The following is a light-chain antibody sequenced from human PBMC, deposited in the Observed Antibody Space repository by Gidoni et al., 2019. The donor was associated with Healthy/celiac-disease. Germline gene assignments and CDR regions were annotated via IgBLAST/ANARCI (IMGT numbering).Light chain of an antibody. CDR1: QSVLYSSNNKNY. V-gene: IGKV4-1*01. CDR2: WAS. CDR3: QQYYSTPRT. J-gene: IGKJ1*01. Sequence: DIVMTQSPDSLAVSLGERATTNCKSSQSVLYSSNNKNYLAWYPQKPGQPPKLLIYWASTRESGVPDRFSGSGSWTDFTLTISSLQAEDVAVYYCQQYYSTPRTFGQGTKVEIK.